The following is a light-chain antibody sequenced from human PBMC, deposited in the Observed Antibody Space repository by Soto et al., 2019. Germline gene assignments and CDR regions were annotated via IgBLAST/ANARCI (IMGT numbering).Light chain of an antibody. V-gene: IGLV1-40*01. CDR3: QSYDSSLSGYV. J-gene: IGLJ1*01. CDR2: GKK. Sequence: QSVLTQPPSVSGAPGQRVTISSPGSSSKIGAGYDVHWNQKLPGKAPKLLNNGKKNRPQGVPNKFSGSNSGTPASLAINGLQAEDEADYYCQSYDSSLSGYVFGTGTKVTVL. CDR1: SSKIGAGYD.